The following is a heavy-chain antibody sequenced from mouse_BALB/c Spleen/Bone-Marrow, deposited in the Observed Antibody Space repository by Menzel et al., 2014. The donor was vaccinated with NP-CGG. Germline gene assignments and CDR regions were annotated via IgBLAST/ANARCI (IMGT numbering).Heavy chain of an antibody. V-gene: IGHV1-14*01. Sequence: LKESGPALVKPGASVNMSCKASGYTFTRYVMYWVKQKPGQGLEWIGYINPYNDGTKYNEKFKGKATLTSDKSSSTAYMELSSLTSEDSAVYYCARSLLRADYWGQGTSVTVSS. CDR3: ARSLLRADY. CDR2: INPYNDGT. J-gene: IGHJ4*01. D-gene: IGHD1-1*01. CDR1: GYTFTRYV.